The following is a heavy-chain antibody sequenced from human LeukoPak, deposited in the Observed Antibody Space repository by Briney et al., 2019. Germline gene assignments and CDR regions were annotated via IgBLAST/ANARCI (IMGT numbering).Heavy chain of an antibody. CDR3: AKDLGPGYSRGTSFFDY. Sequence: GGSLRLSCAPSGFTFSIYAVSWLRQAPGKGLECVPAISGRGGSTYYAHSVKGRFTISRDNSKTRLYLQMKSLRAEDTAVYYCAKDLGPGYSRGTSFFDYWGQGTLVTVSS. D-gene: IGHD6-19*01. V-gene: IGHV3-23*01. CDR2: ISGRGGST. CDR1: GFTFSIYA. J-gene: IGHJ4*02.